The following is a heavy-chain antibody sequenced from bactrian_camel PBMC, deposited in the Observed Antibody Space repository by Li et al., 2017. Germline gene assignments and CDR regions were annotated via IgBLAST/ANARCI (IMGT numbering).Heavy chain of an antibody. V-gene: IGHV3S40*01. D-gene: IGHD4*01. J-gene: IGHJ4*01. Sequence: VQLVESGGGSVQAGESLRLSCVDSGYSYSSYSWGWFRQTSGGAREGVASIYAVDGSTYYADSVEGRFTISQDKAKNTVYLQMDSLKPEDTATYYCAGVERERLCRWTEFSYWGQGTQVTVS. CDR2: IYAVDGST. CDR1: GYSYSSYS. CDR3: AGVERERLCRWTEFSY.